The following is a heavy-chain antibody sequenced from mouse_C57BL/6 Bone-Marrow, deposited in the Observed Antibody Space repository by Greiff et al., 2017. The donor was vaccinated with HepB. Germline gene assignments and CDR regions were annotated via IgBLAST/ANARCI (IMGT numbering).Heavy chain of an antibody. CDR3: GSSFFDY. D-gene: IGHD1-1*01. V-gene: IGHV1-4*01. CDR2: INPSSGYT. Sequence: QVQLQQSGAELARPGASVKMSCKASGYTFTSYTMHWVKQRPGQGLEWIGYINPSSGYTKYNQKFKDRATLTADKSSSTAYMQLSSLTSEDSAVYYCGSSFFDYWGQGTTLTVSS. J-gene: IGHJ2*01. CDR1: GYTFTSYT.